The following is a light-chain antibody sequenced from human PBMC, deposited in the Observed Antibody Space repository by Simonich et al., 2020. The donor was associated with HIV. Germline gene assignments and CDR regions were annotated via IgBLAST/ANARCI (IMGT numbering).Light chain of an antibody. Sequence: DIQMTQSPSTLSASVGDRVTITCRASQRMNIWFAWYKQKPGKAPNIMIYKASTLQIGVPSRFSGSGSVTEFTLTINSLQPDDFATYYCQVFNTYSLSFGGGTRVEIK. CDR2: KAS. CDR3: QVFNTYSLS. V-gene: IGKV1-5*03. J-gene: IGKJ4*01. CDR1: QRMNIW.